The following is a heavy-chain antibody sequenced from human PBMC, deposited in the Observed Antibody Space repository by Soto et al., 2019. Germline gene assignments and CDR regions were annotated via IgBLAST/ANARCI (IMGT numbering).Heavy chain of an antibody. D-gene: IGHD3-22*01. Sequence: ASVKVSCKASGYTFTSYGISWVRQAPGRGLEWMGWISAYNGNTNYAQKLQGRVTMTTDTSTSTAYMELRSLRSDDTAVYFCARDYYDSSGYYYYYYGMDVWGQGTTVTVSS. CDR3: ARDYYDSSGYYYYYYGMDV. J-gene: IGHJ6*02. CDR2: ISAYNGNT. CDR1: GYTFTSYG. V-gene: IGHV1-18*01.